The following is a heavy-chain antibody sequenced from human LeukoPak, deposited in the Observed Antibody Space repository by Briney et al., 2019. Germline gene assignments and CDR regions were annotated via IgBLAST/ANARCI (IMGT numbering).Heavy chain of an antibody. CDR2: ISSGGDSI. V-gene: IGHV3-11*01. Sequence: GGSLRLSCAASHFVFSDHYMSWVRQAPGKGLEWVAYISSGGDSILYADSVRGRFAISRDNAKNSLYLQINSLRVEDTAVYYCVREMDGKYASGTLFDLWGQGNMVTVSS. CDR1: HFVFSDHY. D-gene: IGHD3-10*01. J-gene: IGHJ4*02. CDR3: VREMDGKYASGTLFDL.